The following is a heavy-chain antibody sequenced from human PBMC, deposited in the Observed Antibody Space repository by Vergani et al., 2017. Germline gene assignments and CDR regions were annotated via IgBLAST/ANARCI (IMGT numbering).Heavy chain of an antibody. CDR3: VHRLGYFDWDGAFDV. D-gene: IGHD3-9*01. Sequence: QITLRESGPTLVKPTQPLTLTCTFSGFSLTTGGEGMGWIRQPPGRALEWLAFVYWNDDERYSPSLKSRVTITKDTSKNEVILTMATMEPVDTATYYCVHRLGYFDWDGAFDVWGPGTMVTVSS. CDR2: VYWNDDE. J-gene: IGHJ3*01. CDR1: GFSLTTGGEG. V-gene: IGHV2-5*01.